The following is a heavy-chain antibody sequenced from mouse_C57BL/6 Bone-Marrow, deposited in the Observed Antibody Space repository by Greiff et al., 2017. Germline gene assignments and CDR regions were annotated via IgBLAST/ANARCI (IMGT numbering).Heavy chain of an antibody. CDR3: ARWGTTGEAWFAY. CDR1: GYTFTSYW. V-gene: IGHV1-53*01. Sequence: QVQLQQPGTELVKPGASVKLSCKASGYTFTSYWMHWVKQRPGQGLEWIGNINPSNGGTNYNEKFKSKATLTVDKSSSTAYMQLSSLTSEDSAVYDCARWGTTGEAWFAYWGQGTLVTVSA. D-gene: IGHD1-1*01. CDR2: INPSNGGT. J-gene: IGHJ3*01.